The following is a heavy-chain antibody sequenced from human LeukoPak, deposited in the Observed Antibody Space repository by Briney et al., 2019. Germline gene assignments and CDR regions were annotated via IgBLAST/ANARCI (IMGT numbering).Heavy chain of an antibody. CDR3: AKTYYYSSGSF. J-gene: IGHJ4*02. V-gene: IGHV3-7*01. Sequence: GGSLRLSCAASGFTFSTYWMSWVRQAPGKGLEWVANVIQDGSEKYYVDSVKGRFTISRDNSKNSLYLQMSSLRAEDTAIYYCAKTYYYSSGSFWGQGTLVTVSS. CDR1: GFTFSTYW. D-gene: IGHD3-10*01. CDR2: VIQDGSEK.